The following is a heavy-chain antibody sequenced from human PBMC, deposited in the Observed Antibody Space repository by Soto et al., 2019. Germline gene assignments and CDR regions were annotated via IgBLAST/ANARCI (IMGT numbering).Heavy chain of an antibody. Sequence: EVQLLESGGGLVQPGGSLRLSCAASGFTFSSYAVSWVRQAPGKGLEWVSSISGSGGSTYYAGSVKGRFTISRDNSKNPLPLQMDSLRAGDTAVYYCAKGISGTTRTKLDYWGQGTPVSVSS. V-gene: IGHV3-23*01. CDR3: AKGISGTTRTKLDY. CDR2: ISGSGGST. CDR1: GFTFSSYA. D-gene: IGHD1-7*01. J-gene: IGHJ4*02.